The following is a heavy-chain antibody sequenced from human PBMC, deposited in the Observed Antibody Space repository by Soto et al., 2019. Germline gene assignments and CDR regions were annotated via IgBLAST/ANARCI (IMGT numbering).Heavy chain of an antibody. Sequence: QVQLVQSGAEVKKPGSSVKVSCEASGGSVSSYTLSWVRQAPGQGLEWMGRIIPILGRANYAQKFQYRVTITADKSTSTAYMELSSLRSEDTAVYFCAGDSGYSNYAFDFWGQGTLITVSS. J-gene: IGHJ4*02. CDR3: AGDSGYSNYAFDF. CDR1: GGSVSSYT. CDR2: IIPILGRA. D-gene: IGHD4-4*01. V-gene: IGHV1-69*08.